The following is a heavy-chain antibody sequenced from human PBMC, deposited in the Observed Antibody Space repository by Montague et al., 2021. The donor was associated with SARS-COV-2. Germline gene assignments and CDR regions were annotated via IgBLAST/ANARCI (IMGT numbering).Heavy chain of an antibody. CDR1: DDSIRRTTYY. V-gene: IGHV4-39*01. J-gene: IGHJ4*02. CDR3: ARHPTAYADFFDH. CDR2: VNYGGDS. Sequence: SETLSLTCAVSDDSIRRTTYYWGWIRQPPGKGPEWIGSVNYGGDSYYKPALKSRVTMYVDEPKKKFALKLNSVTAADTAIYFCARHPTAYADFFDHWGQGILVTVSS. D-gene: IGHD2-21*01.